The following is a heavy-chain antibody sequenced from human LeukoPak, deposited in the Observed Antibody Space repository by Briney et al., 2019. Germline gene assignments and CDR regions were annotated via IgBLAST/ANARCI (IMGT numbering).Heavy chain of an antibody. D-gene: IGHD6-13*01. CDR2: ISTSSSTM. CDR3: ARDREKQQLPQFFYYYYMDV. V-gene: IGHV3-48*01. CDR1: GFTFSTYS. Sequence: GGSLRLSCAASGFTFSTYSMNWVRQAPGKGLEWVSYISTSSSTMYYADSVKGRFTISRDNARNSLYLQMNSLRAEDTAVYYCARDREKQQLPQFFYYYYMDVWGKGTTVTVSS. J-gene: IGHJ6*03.